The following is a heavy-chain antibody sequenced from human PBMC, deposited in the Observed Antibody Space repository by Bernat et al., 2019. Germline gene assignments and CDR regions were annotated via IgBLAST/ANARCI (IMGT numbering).Heavy chain of an antibody. V-gene: IGHV5-10-1*03. CDR1: GYSFTSYW. J-gene: IGHJ6*03. D-gene: IGHD3-3*01. Sequence: EVQLVQSGAEVKKPGESLRISCKGSGYSFTSYWISWVRQMPGKGLEWMGRIDPSDSDTNYSPSFQGHVTISADKSISTAYLQWSSLKASDTAMYYCARTDYDFWSGYPYYYYMDVWGKGTTVTVSS. CDR2: IDPSDSDT. CDR3: ARTDYDFWSGYPYYYYMDV.